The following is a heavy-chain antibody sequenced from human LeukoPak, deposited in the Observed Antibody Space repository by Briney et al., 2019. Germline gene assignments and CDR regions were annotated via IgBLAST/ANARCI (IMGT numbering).Heavy chain of an antibody. CDR1: GFTFSKFW. J-gene: IGHJ4*02. CDR2: INNDGSTT. V-gene: IGHV3-74*01. CDR3: ARYDGDYRYFDY. D-gene: IGHD3-3*01. Sequence: GGSLRLSCAASGFTFSKFWMHWVRQAPGKGLVWVSRINNDGSTTTYADSVKGRFTISRDNAKNTLYLQMNSLRAEDTAVYYCARYDGDYRYFDYWGQGTPVTVSS.